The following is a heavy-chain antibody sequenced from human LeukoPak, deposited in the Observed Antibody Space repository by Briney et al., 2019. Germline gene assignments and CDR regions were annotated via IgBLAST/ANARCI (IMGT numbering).Heavy chain of an antibody. CDR3: AAHYGSYSTYDF. CDR2: ISNGGDYA. J-gene: IGHJ4*02. V-gene: IGHV3-23*01. CDR1: GLIFSSYA. Sequence: PGGSLRLSCAASGLIFSSYAMSWVRQTPGKGLEWASVISNGGDYAYYADSVKGRFTISRDNSKNTLYLQMDTLRAEDTAIYYCAAHYGSYSTYDFWGQGTLVTVSS. D-gene: IGHD3-10*01.